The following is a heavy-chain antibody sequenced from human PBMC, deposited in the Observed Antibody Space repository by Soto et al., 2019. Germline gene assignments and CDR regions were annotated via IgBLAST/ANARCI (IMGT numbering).Heavy chain of an antibody. CDR2: INHSGST. J-gene: IGHJ6*02. V-gene: IGHV4-34*01. CDR3: AREAFEGDFWSGYYRYYGMDV. Sequence: SETPSHTCAVCGWSFSGYYWSWIRQHPGKGLEGIGEINHSGSTNYNPSLKRRVTISVDTSKNQFSMKLSSVTAADTAVYYCAREAFEGDFWSGYYRYYGMDVWGQGTTVTVSS. CDR1: GWSFSGYY. D-gene: IGHD3-3*01.